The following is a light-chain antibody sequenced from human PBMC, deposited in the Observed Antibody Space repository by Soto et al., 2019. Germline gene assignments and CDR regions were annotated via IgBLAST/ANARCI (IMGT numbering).Light chain of an antibody. CDR2: DAS. CDR3: QQRDSWIT. J-gene: IGKJ5*01. CDR1: QSVSYY. V-gene: IGKV3-11*01. Sequence: IVLTQSPATLSLWPGETAILSCRASQSVSYYLSWYQQKPGQAPRLLIYDASNRAPGIPARFSGSGSGTDFTLTISSLEPEDFALYYCQQRDSWITFGQGTRLEIE.